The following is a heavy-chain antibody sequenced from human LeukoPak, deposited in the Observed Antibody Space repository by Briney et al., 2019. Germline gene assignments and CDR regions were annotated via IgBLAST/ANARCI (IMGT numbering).Heavy chain of an antibody. V-gene: IGHV4-61*02. CDR3: ARGDDSSSWYEWFDP. CDR2: IYTSGST. Sequence: SQTLSLTCTVSGVSISSGSYYWSWIRQPAGKGLEWIGRIYTSGSTNYNPSLKSRVTISVDTSKNQFSLKLSSVTAADTAVYYCARGDDSSSWYEWFDPWGQGTLVTVSS. D-gene: IGHD6-13*01. J-gene: IGHJ5*02. CDR1: GVSISSGSYY.